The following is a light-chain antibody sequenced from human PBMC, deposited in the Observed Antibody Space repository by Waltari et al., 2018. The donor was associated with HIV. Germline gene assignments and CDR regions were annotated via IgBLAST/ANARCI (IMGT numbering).Light chain of an antibody. CDR1: SSDVGGYHY. CDR2: EVN. Sequence: QSALTQPRSVSGSPGQSVTISCTGTSSDVGGYHYVSWYQHHPGKAPKFMIYEVNKRPSGVPERLYGSKSGNTASLTISGLQAEDEADYYCCSYADNYPVVFGGGTKLTVL. CDR3: CSYADNYPVV. J-gene: IGLJ3*02. V-gene: IGLV2-11*01.